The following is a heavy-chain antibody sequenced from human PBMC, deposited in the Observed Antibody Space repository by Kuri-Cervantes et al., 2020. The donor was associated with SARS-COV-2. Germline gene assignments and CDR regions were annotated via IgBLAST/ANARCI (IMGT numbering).Heavy chain of an antibody. J-gene: IGHJ4*02. D-gene: IGHD3/OR15-3a*01. V-gene: IGHV1-2*04. CDR2: INPNSGGT. Sequence: ASVKVSCKASGYTFTSYDINWVRQATGQGLEWMGWINPNSGGTNYAQKFQGWVTMTRDTSISTAYMELSRLRSDDTAVYYCARGWDWGTLYFDYWGQGTLVTVSS. CDR1: GYTFTSYD. CDR3: ARGWDWGTLYFDY.